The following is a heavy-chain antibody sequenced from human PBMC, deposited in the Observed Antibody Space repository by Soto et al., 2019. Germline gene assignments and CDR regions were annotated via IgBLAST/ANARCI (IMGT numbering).Heavy chain of an antibody. CDR1: GYTFTSYG. V-gene: IGHV1-18*01. Sequence: QVQPVQSGAEVKKPGASVKVSCKASGYTFTSYGISWVRQAPGQGLEWMGWISAYNGNTNYAQKLQGRVTMTTDTSTSTAYMELRSLRSDDTAVYYCARNPPVGDFWSGYLNYYYYYYMDVWGKGTTVTVSS. CDR2: ISAYNGNT. J-gene: IGHJ6*03. D-gene: IGHD3-3*01. CDR3: ARNPPVGDFWSGYLNYYYYYYMDV.